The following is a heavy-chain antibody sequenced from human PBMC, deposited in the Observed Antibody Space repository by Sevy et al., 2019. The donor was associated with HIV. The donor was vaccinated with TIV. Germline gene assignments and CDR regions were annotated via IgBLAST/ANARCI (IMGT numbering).Heavy chain of an antibody. V-gene: IGHV3-13*01. Sequence: GGSLRLSCAASAFTFSSYDMHWVRQATGKGLEWVSAIGTAGDTYYPGSVKGRFTISRENAKNSLYLQMNSLRVGDTAVYYCARAYSSGWYDYWGQGTLVTVSS. CDR3: ARAYSSGWYDY. CDR1: AFTFSSYD. J-gene: IGHJ4*02. CDR2: IGTAGDT. D-gene: IGHD6-19*01.